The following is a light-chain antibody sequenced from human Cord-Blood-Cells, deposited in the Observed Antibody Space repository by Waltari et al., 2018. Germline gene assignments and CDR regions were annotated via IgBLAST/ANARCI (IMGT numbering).Light chain of an antibody. Sequence: DIQMTQSPSSLSASVGDRVTITCRASQSISSYLNWYQQKPGKAPKRLIYAASSLQSGVPSRFSGSGSGTDVTLTISSLQPEDFATYYCQQSYSTPPYTFGQGTKLEIK. CDR2: AAS. V-gene: IGKV1-39*01. CDR3: QQSYSTPPYT. J-gene: IGKJ2*01. CDR1: QSISSY.